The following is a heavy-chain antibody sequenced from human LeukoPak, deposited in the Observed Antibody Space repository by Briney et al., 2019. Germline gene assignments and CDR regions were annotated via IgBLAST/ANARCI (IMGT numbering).Heavy chain of an antibody. V-gene: IGHV1-24*01. CDR2: FDPEDGET. D-gene: IGHD2-2*01. CDR1: GYTLTELS. Sequence: ASVKVSCKVSGYTLTELSMHWVRQAPGKGLEWMGGFDPEDGETIYAQKFQGRVTMTEDTSTDTAYMELSSLRSEDTAVYYCARAVWVEGFDTPALIYCSATSCHEFDNWGQGTLVTVSS. J-gene: IGHJ4*02. CDR3: ARAVWVEGFDTPALIYCSATSCHEFDN.